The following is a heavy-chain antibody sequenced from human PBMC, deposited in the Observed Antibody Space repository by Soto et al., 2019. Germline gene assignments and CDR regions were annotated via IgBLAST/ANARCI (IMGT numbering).Heavy chain of an antibody. J-gene: IGHJ4*02. Sequence: ASETLSLTCDVSGGSINGDNWWNWIRQSPGKGLKWIGEISHTGRNNYNPSLKSRVTISVVESMNHFSLTLMSVTFADTAIYYCARVAIDLTPLYFWGPGTLVTVSS. CDR3: ARVAIDLTPLYF. CDR2: ISHTGRN. V-gene: IGHV4-4*02. CDR1: GGSINGDNW.